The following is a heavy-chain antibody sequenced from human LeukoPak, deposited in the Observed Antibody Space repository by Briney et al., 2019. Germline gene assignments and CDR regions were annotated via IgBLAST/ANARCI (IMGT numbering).Heavy chain of an antibody. CDR2: INHSGST. V-gene: IGHV4-34*01. J-gene: IGHJ4*02. CDR1: GGSFSGYY. Sequence: SETLSLTCAVYGGSFSGYYWSWIRQPLGKGLEWIGEINHSGSTNYNPSLKSRVTISVDTSKNQFSLKLSSVTAADTAVYYCAREKDGYFDYWGQGTLVTVSS. CDR3: AREKDGYFDY. D-gene: IGHD2-15*01.